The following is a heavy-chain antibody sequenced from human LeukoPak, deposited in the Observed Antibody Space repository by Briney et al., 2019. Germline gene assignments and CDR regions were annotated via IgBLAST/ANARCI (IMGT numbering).Heavy chain of an antibody. CDR3: ARSYDILTGYTDAFDI. J-gene: IGHJ3*02. D-gene: IGHD3-9*01. Sequence: PSETLSLTCSVSGGSIRSSYWNWIRQPAGKGLEWVGRVSSAGSTNYNPSLKSRLTVSVDTSKNQFSLNLTSVTAADTAVYYCARSYDILTGYTDAFDIWGQGTMVTVSS. CDR2: VSSAGST. V-gene: IGHV4-4*07. CDR1: GGSIRSSY.